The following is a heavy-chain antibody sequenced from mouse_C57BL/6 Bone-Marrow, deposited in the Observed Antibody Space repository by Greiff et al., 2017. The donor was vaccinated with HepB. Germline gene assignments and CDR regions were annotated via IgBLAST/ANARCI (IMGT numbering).Heavy chain of an antibody. Sequence: VQLQQPGAELVRPGSSVKLSCKASGYTFTSYWMHWVKQRPIQGLEWIGNIDPSDSETHYNQKFKDKATLTVDKSSSTAYMQLSSLTSEDSAVYCCARHDDYVAWFAYWGQGTLVTVSA. J-gene: IGHJ3*01. CDR3: ARHDDYVAWFAY. CDR1: GYTFTSYW. CDR2: IDPSDSET. D-gene: IGHD2-4*01. V-gene: IGHV1-52*01.